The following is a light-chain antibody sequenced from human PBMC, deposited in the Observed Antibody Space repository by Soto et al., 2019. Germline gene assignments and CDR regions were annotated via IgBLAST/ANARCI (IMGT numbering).Light chain of an antibody. J-gene: IGKJ5*01. CDR3: QQRSNWPVT. Sequence: DTVWTQSPGTLSLSPGERATPSCRASQSVGTYLAWYQQKPGQAPRLLIYDASNRATGIAPRFRGSGSGTDFTLTISSLEPEDFAVYYCQQRSNWPVTFGQGTRLEIK. CDR1: QSVGTY. CDR2: DAS. V-gene: IGKV3-11*01.